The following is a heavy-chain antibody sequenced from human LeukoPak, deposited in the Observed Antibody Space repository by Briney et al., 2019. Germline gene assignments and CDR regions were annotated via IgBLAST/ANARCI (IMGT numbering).Heavy chain of an antibody. J-gene: IGHJ4*02. Sequence: GGSLRLSCEASGFNFSHYWMPWVRQAPGKGPEWVASIKQYGSEKYYVDSVKGRFTISRDIAKKALYLQMNSLRAEDAATYYCARVARAFDYWGQGTLVSVSS. CDR1: GFNFSHYW. CDR2: IKQYGSEK. V-gene: IGHV3-7*03. CDR3: ARVARAFDY.